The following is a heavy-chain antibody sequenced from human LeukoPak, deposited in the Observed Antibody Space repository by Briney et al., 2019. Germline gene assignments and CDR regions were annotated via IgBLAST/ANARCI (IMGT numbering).Heavy chain of an antibody. CDR2: INHSGST. V-gene: IGHV4-34*01. Sequence: PSETLSLTCAVYGGSFSGYYWSWIRQPPGKGLEWIGEINHSGSTNYNPSLKSRVTISVDTSKNQFSLKLRSVTAADTAVYYCARRISRRIPWPKIDYWGQGTLVTVSS. CDR3: ARRISRRIPWPKIDY. J-gene: IGHJ4*02. CDR1: GGSFSGYY. D-gene: IGHD5-18*01.